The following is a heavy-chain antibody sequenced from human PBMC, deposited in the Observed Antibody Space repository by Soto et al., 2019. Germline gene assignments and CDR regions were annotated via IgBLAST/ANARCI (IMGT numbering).Heavy chain of an antibody. V-gene: IGHV4-30-2*01. J-gene: IGHJ5*02. CDR2: IYHSGST. CDR3: ARDYGSGSYYWFDP. CDR1: GGSINSGGYS. Sequence: SETLSLTCAVSGGSINSGGYSWSWIRQPPGKGLEWIGYIYHSGSTYYNPSLKSRVTISVDRSKNQFSLKLSSVTAADTAVYYCARDYGSGSYYWFDPWGQGTLVTVSS. D-gene: IGHD3-10*01.